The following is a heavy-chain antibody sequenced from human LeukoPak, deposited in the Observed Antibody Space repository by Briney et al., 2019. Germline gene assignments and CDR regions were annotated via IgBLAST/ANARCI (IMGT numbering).Heavy chain of an antibody. D-gene: IGHD1-26*01. CDR2: INTDGSST. CDR3: ARVEWEHGGDY. J-gene: IGHJ4*02. Sequence: PGGSLRLSCAASGFTFSSYWMHWVRQAPGKGLLWVSRINTDGSSTSYADSVKGRFTISRDNAKNTLYLQMNSLRAEDTAVYYCARVEWEHGGDYWGQGTLVTVSS. V-gene: IGHV3-74*01. CDR1: GFTFSSYW.